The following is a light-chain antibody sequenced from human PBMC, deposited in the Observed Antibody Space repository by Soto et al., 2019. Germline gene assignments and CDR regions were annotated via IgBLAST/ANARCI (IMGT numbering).Light chain of an antibody. J-gene: IGLJ1*01. CDR3: SSYTTYTLPV. CDR1: SSDVGGYNY. CDR2: DVS. Sequence: QSVLTQPASVSGSPGQSITISCTGTSSDVGGYNYVSWYQQYPGKAPKLMIYDVSNRPSGVSNRFSGSKSGNTASLTISGLQAEDEADYYCSSYTTYTLPVFGTGTKLTVL. V-gene: IGLV2-14*01.